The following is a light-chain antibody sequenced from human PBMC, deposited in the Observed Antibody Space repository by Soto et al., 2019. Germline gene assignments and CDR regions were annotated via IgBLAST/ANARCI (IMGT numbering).Light chain of an antibody. CDR3: SSFRSSSTSYV. J-gene: IGLJ1*01. Sequence: QSALTQPASVSWSPGQSITISCTGTISDIGDSNYVSWYQQHPGKAPKLVIYDVSNRPSGVSNRFSGSKSANTASLTISGLQAEDEADYYCSSFRSSSTSYVFGTGTKVTVL. CDR2: DVS. V-gene: IGLV2-14*03. CDR1: ISDIGDSNY.